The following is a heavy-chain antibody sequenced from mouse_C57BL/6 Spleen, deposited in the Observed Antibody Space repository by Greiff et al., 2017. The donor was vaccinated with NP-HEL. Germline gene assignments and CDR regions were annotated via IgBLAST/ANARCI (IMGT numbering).Heavy chain of an antibody. D-gene: IGHD4-1*01. CDR2: IDPSDSET. V-gene: IGHV1-52*01. J-gene: IGHJ2*01. Sequence: QVQLQQPGAELVRPGSSVKLSCKASGYTFTSYWMHWVKQRPIQGLEWIGNIDPSDSETHYNQKFKDKATLTVDKSSSTAYMQLSSLTSEDSAVYYWARKALTGTMDYWGQGTTLTVSS. CDR1: GYTFTSYW. CDR3: ARKALTGTMDY.